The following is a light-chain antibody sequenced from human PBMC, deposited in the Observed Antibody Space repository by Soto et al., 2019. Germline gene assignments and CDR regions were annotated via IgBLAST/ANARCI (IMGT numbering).Light chain of an antibody. V-gene: IGKV1-12*01. J-gene: IGKJ4*01. CDR1: QGISNW. CDR3: QQANRFPRT. Sequence: DIQMTQSPSSVSASVGDRVSITCRASQGISNWLAWYQQKPGRAPKLLIYTGSSLQSGVPSRFSGTGSGTDVTLTISSLQPEDVATYYCQQANRFPRTFGGGTKVEIK. CDR2: TGS.